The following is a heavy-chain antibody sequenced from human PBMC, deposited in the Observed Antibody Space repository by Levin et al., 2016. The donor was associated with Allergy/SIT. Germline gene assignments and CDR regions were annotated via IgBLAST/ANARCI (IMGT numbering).Heavy chain of an antibody. J-gene: IGHJ3*01. CDR2: TSSDGRDK. Sequence: GGSLRLSCSASGFNFRGFGMNWVRQGPGKGLEWLSVTSSDGRDKYYADSVRGRFTISRDNSKNTLYLHMTGLRPDDTGIYFCAKVVGAISWGQPHNALDVWGQGSNVIVSS. CDR3: AKVVGAISWGQPHNALDV. V-gene: IGHV3-30*18. CDR1: GFNFRGFG. D-gene: IGHD1-26*01.